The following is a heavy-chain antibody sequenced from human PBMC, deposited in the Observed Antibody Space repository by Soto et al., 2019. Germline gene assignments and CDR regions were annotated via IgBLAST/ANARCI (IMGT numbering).Heavy chain of an antibody. V-gene: IGHV3-74*01. CDR3: ARAGVVVAADYYYYMDV. CDR1: GFTFSSYW. CDR2: INSDGSST. J-gene: IGHJ6*03. D-gene: IGHD2-15*01. Sequence: PGGSLRLSCAASGFTFSSYWMHWVRQAPGKGLVWVSRINSDGSSTSYADSVKGRFTISRDNAKNTLYLQMNSLRAEDTAVYYCARAGVVVAADYYYYMDVWGKGTTVTVSS.